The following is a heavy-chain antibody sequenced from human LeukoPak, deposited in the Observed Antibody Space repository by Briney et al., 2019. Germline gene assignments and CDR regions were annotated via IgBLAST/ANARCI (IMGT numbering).Heavy chain of an antibody. Sequence: SETLSLTCAVYGGSFSSYYWSWIRQPPGKGLVWIGYIHYSGNTNYNPSLKSRVTISVDTSKNQFSLKLSSVTAADTAVYYCARVSWFPGTSYYYMDVWGKGTTVTVSS. J-gene: IGHJ6*03. CDR3: ARVSWFPGTSYYYMDV. CDR1: GGSFSSYY. V-gene: IGHV4-59*01. D-gene: IGHD1-1*01. CDR2: IHYSGNT.